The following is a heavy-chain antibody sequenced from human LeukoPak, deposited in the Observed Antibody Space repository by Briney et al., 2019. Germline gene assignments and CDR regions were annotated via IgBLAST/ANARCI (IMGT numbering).Heavy chain of an antibody. J-gene: IGHJ3*02. CDR3: TSGLKKDYYESSTYKPFDI. V-gene: IGHV3-73*01. CDR1: GFTFSDSV. D-gene: IGHD3-22*01. Sequence: PGGSLRLSCAASGFTFSDSVMHWVRQASGKGLEWVGRSRSKANSYATSYAASVKGRFTISRDDSKNTAYLQMKSLKTEDTAVYYCTSGLKKDYYESSTYKPFDIWGQGTMVTVSS. CDR2: SRSKANSYAT.